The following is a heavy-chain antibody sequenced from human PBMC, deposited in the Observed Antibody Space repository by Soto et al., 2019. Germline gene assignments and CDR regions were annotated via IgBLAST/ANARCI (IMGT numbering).Heavy chain of an antibody. CDR1: GFTFSSYG. CDR3: AKIGDYSYYYYGMDV. CDR2: ISYDGSNK. D-gene: IGHD4-17*01. J-gene: IGHJ6*02. V-gene: IGHV3-30*18. Sequence: SLRLSCAASGFTFSSYGMHWVRQAPGKGLEWVAVISYDGSNKYYADSVKGRFTISRDNSKNTLYLQMNSLRAEDTAVYYCAKIGDYSYYYYGMDVWGQGTTVTVSS.